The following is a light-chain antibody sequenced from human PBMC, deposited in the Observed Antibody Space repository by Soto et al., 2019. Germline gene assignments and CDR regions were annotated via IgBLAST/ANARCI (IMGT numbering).Light chain of an antibody. J-gene: IGKJ1*01. CDR2: DAS. CDR3: QQYTNTNNPWM. CDR1: QTISTR. Sequence: DIQVTQSPPTLYASVGDRVTITCRASQTISTRMAWYQQKPGKAPKLLVYDASTLQSGVASRFSGSGSGTEFTLIVRRLQPDDSGTYFCQQYTNTNNPWMFGQGTKGEI. V-gene: IGKV1-5*01.